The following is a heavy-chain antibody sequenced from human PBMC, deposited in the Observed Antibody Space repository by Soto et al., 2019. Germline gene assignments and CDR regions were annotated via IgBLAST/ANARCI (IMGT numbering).Heavy chain of an antibody. J-gene: IGHJ4*02. Sequence: QVQLVQSGAEVQKPGSSVQVTCKASGGTFATYSFIWERQAPGQGLEWLGSVIPSIESPIYAQKFQDRVTISADESTRTPFLELSSLRSDDTAVYFCARGSEEWSNLGFFDSWGQGTLVTVSS. V-gene: IGHV1-69*18. CDR1: GGTFATYS. CDR3: ARGSEEWSNLGFFDS. D-gene: IGHD3-3*01. CDR2: VIPSIESP.